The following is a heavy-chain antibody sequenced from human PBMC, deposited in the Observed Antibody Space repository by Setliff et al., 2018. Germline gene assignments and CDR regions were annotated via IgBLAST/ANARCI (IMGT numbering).Heavy chain of an antibody. CDR1: GGSISSYS. Sequence: LSLTCNVSGGSISSYSWSWIRQAPGKGLEWIGYLYYSGNTNYNPSLKSRVTISGDTSQNYFSLKLSSVTAADTAVYYCARFYGDYQFDYWGQGTLVTVSS. D-gene: IGHD4-17*01. CDR3: ARFYGDYQFDY. J-gene: IGHJ4*02. CDR2: LYYSGNT. V-gene: IGHV4-59*08.